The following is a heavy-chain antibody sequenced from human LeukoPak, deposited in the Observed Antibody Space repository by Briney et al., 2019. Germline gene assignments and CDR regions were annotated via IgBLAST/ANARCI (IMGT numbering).Heavy chain of an antibody. Sequence: ASVKVSCKASGYSFTTYTINWVRQAAGQGLEWMGWINTNSGNPAYAQGFTGRFVFSLDTSVSTAYLQISSLKAEDTAVYYCAKDGGSGTYYYFYGMDVWGQGTTVTVSS. V-gene: IGHV7-4-1*02. J-gene: IGHJ6*02. D-gene: IGHD2-15*01. CDR2: INTNSGNP. CDR1: GYSFTTYT. CDR3: AKDGGSGTYYYFYGMDV.